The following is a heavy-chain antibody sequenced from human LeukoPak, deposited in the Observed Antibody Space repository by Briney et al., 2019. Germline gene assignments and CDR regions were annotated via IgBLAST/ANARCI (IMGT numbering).Heavy chain of an antibody. Sequence: GGSLRLSCAASGFTFSAYSMSWVRQAPGKGLEWVSSISSGGSYIYYADSVKGRFTISRDNAKNSLYLQMNSLRAEDTALYYCATVGAVSYYFDYWGQGTLVTVSS. J-gene: IGHJ4*02. CDR1: GFTFSAYS. V-gene: IGHV3-21*01. D-gene: IGHD3-16*01. CDR2: ISSGGSYI. CDR3: ATVGAVSYYFDY.